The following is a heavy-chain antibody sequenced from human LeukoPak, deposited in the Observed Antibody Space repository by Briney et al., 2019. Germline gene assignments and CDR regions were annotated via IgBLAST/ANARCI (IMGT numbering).Heavy chain of an antibody. J-gene: IGHJ6*03. Sequence: SETLSLTCAVYGGSFRNYYWTWIRQSPGKGLEWMGEINHDGITNYNPPLKSRVTISADTSKNQFSLNLNSVTVADTAVYYCATYTCSGGSCYGYYVDVWGNGTTVTVSS. CDR3: ATYTCSGGSCYGYYVDV. D-gene: IGHD2-15*01. CDR1: GGSFRNYY. V-gene: IGHV4-34*01. CDR2: INHDGIT.